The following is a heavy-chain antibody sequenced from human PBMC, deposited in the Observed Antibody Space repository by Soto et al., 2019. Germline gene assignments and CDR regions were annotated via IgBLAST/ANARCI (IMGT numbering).Heavy chain of an antibody. J-gene: IGHJ4*02. D-gene: IGHD2-2*01. Sequence: EVQLVESGGGLVQPGRSLRLSCTASGFTFGGNAMHWVRQAPGKGLEWVSGVSWDSGNMDYADSVKGRFTISRDHAKNSLYVQMNSLRPEDTALYYCAKSPQYCSRTNFRAYFEYWGQGTQVTVSS. V-gene: IGHV3-9*01. CDR3: AKSPQYCSRTNFRAYFEY. CDR2: VSWDSGNM. CDR1: GFTFGGNA.